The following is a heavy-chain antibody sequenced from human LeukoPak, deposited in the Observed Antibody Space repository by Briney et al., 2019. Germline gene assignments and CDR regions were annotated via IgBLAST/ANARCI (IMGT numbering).Heavy chain of an antibody. Sequence: PGGSLRLSCAASGFTFSSYAMSWVRQAPGKGLEWVSAISGSGGSTYYADSVKGRFTISRDNSKNTLYLQMNSLRAEDTAVYYCAKPGTDFWSGYYEFDYWGQGTLVTVSS. J-gene: IGHJ4*02. CDR2: ISGSGGST. CDR1: GFTFSSYA. CDR3: AKPGTDFWSGYYEFDY. D-gene: IGHD3-3*01. V-gene: IGHV3-23*01.